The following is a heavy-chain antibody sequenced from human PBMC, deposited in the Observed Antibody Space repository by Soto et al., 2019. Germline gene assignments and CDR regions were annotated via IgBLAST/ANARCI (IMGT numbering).Heavy chain of an antibody. V-gene: IGHV4-38-2*01. J-gene: IGHJ6*02. CDR1: GYSISSGYY. D-gene: IGHD6-19*01. CDR3: AGYQQWPEGSYYGMDV. CDR2: IYHSGST. Sequence: LSLTCAVSGYSISSGYYWGWIRQPPGKGLEWIGSIYHSGSTYYNPSLKSRVTISVDTSKNQFSLKLSSVTAADTAVNYCAGYQQWPEGSYYGMDVWGQGTTVTVSS.